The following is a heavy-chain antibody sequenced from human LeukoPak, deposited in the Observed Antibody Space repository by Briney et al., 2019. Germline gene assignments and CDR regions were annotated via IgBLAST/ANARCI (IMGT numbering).Heavy chain of an antibody. CDR2: IYYSGST. CDR1: GGSIRSGGYS. V-gene: IGHV4-30-4*07. Sequence: PSETLSLTCAVSGGSIRSGGYSWSWIRQPPGKGLEWIGYIYYSGSTSYNPSLKSRVTTSVDRSKNQFSLKLSSVTAADTAVYYCARDWWGDYYYDSSGYYVNYWGQGTLVTVSS. D-gene: IGHD3-22*01. J-gene: IGHJ4*02. CDR3: ARDWWGDYYYDSSGYYVNY.